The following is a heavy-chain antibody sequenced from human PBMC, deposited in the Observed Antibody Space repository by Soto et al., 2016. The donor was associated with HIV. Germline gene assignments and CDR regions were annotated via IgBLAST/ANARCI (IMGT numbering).Heavy chain of an antibody. D-gene: IGHD6-19*01. J-gene: IGHJ4*02. V-gene: IGHV3-66*01. CDR2: IYSGGRT. Sequence: EVQLVESGGGLVQPGGSLRLSCAASEFTVSSNYMSWVRQAPGKGLEWVSLIYSGGRTYYADSVKGGFTISRDSSKNTLYLQMNNLRAEDTAVYYCARDAGYSSGWGFDYWGQGTLVSVSS. CDR1: EFTVSSNY. CDR3: ARDAGYSSGWGFDY.